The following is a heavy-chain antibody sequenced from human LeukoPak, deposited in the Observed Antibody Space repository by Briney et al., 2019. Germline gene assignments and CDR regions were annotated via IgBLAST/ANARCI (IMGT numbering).Heavy chain of an antibody. V-gene: IGHV4-59*01. CDR2: MYYTGST. D-gene: IGHD2-2*01. CDR3: AREGGYQLLLGDYFDY. Sequence: SETLSLTCTVSGDSISSYYWSWIRQPPGKGLEWIGYMYYTGSTKYNPSLQSRVTISIDTSKNQFSLKMSSVTAADTAVYYCAREGGYQLLLGDYFDYWGQGTLVTVSS. CDR1: GDSISSYY. J-gene: IGHJ4*02.